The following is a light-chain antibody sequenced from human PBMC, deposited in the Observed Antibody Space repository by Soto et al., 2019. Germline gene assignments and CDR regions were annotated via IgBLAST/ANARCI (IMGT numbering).Light chain of an antibody. Sequence: GAVSLSPGERATLSCRASQSVSNNYLACYQQKPGQAPSLLIYGAYNRASGIPDRFSGSWSGAVFTLTISIQADEDIAVWSWQSYGRSSPFGQRTKL. V-gene: IGKV3-20*01. CDR3: QSYGRSSP. CDR2: GAY. CDR1: QSVSNNY. J-gene: IGKJ1*01.